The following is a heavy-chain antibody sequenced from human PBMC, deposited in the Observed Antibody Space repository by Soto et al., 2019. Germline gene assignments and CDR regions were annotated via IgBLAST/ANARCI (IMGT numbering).Heavy chain of an antibody. CDR3: ARGGYCSGGSCYSTVYYSGMDV. D-gene: IGHD2-15*01. CDR2: ISAYNGNT. CDR1: GYSFTSYG. J-gene: IGHJ6*02. V-gene: IGHV1-18*01. Sequence: QVQLVQSGAEVKKPGASVKVSCKASGYSFTSYGISWVRQAPGQGLEWMGWISAYNGNTKNAQKLQGRVTMTTDTSTSTAYRELRSLRSAETAVYYCARGGYCSGGSCYSTVYYSGMDVWGQGTTVTASS.